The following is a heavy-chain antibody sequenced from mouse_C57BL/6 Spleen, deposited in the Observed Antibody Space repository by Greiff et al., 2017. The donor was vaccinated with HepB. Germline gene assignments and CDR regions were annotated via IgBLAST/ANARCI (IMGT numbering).Heavy chain of an antibody. D-gene: IGHD3-2*02. Sequence: EVHLVESGGDLVKPGGPLKLSCAASGFTFSSYGMSWVRQTPDKRLEWVATISSGGSYTYYPDSVKGRFTISRDNAKNTLYLQMSSLKSEDTAMYYCASGSSGYTMDYWGQGTSVTVSS. CDR1: GFTFSSYG. CDR3: ASGSSGYTMDY. CDR2: ISSGGSYT. V-gene: IGHV5-6*01. J-gene: IGHJ4*01.